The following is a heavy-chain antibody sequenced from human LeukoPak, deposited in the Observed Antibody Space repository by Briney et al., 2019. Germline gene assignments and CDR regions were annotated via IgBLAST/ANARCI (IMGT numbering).Heavy chain of an antibody. Sequence: GASVKVSCKASGYTFTSYYMHWVRQATGQGLEWMGWMNPNSGNTGYAQKFQGRVTMTRNTSISTAYMELSSLRSEDTAVYYCARGFEGYCSGGSCYAGDYWGQGTLVTVSS. V-gene: IGHV1-8*02. CDR3: ARGFEGYCSGGSCYAGDY. CDR2: MNPNSGNT. CDR1: GYTFTSYY. J-gene: IGHJ4*02. D-gene: IGHD2-15*01.